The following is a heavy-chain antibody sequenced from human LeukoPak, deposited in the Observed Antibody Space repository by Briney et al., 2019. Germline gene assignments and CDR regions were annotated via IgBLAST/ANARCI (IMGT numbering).Heavy chain of an antibody. Sequence: GGSLRLSCAASGFTFSSYGMHWVRQAPGKGLEWVAVISYDGSNKYYADSVKGRFTISRDNSKNTLYLQMNSLRAEDTAVYYCAKSSFGSMTTVTTIDYWGQGTLVTVSS. CDR1: GFTFSSYG. CDR2: ISYDGSNK. CDR3: AKSSFGSMTTVTTIDY. J-gene: IGHJ4*02. D-gene: IGHD4-17*01. V-gene: IGHV3-30*18.